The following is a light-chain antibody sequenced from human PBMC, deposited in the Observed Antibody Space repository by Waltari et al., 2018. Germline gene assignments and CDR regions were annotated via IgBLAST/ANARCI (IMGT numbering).Light chain of an antibody. CDR2: DAS. J-gene: IGKJ1*01. CDR3: QKYGRLPAT. CDR1: QSVSRT. V-gene: IGKV3-20*01. Sequence: EIVLTQSPGTLSLSPGERATLSCRVSQSVSRTLAWYQQKPGQAPRLLIYDASTRATGIADRFSGSGSGTDFSLTISRLEPEDFAVYYCQKYGRLPATFGQGTKVEIK.